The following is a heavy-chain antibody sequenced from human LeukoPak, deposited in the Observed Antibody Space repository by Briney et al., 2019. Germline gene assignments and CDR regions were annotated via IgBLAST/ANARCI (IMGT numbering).Heavy chain of an antibody. V-gene: IGHV1-18*01. D-gene: IGHD3-10*01. CDR1: GYTFTSYG. CDR2: ISAYNGNT. J-gene: IGHJ6*03. CDR3: ARVKASGWFGETRAMDV. Sequence: GASVKVSCKASGYTFTSYGISWVRQAPGQGLEWMGWISAYNGNTNYAQKLQGRVTMTTDTSTSTAYMELRSLRSDDTAVYYCARVKASGWFGETRAMDVWGKGTTVTISS.